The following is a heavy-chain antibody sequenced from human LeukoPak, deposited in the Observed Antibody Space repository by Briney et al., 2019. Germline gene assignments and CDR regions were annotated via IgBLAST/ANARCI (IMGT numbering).Heavy chain of an antibody. CDR3: VRDGGVSGYDLLDY. D-gene: IGHD5-12*01. V-gene: IGHV3-7*01. CDR2: INQDGSVE. J-gene: IGHJ4*02. Sequence: GGSLRLSCAAPGFTFSNYWMTWVRQAPGKGLEWVAHINQDGSVEHSMGSVKARFTISTDNATTSLSLQMNSLRAEDTAVYYCVRDGGVSGYDLLDYWGRGTVVSVSS. CDR1: GFTFSNYW.